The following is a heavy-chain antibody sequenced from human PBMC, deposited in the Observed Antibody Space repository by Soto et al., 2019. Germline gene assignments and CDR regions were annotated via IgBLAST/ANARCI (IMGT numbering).Heavy chain of an antibody. J-gene: IGHJ4*02. CDR2: VAYDGREE. D-gene: IGHD3-22*01. V-gene: IGHV3-30-3*01. Sequence: VQLVESGGGVVQPGTSLRLTCVASKFTFRDYAMHWVRQAPGKGLEWVAVVAYDGREEFYAGSVKGRFTISRDNSKNTLXLQMNNLRPEDTAVFYCARGDFYDGAIYHYAGIDYWGQGTLVTVSS. CDR1: KFTFRDYA. CDR3: ARGDFYDGAIYHYAGIDY.